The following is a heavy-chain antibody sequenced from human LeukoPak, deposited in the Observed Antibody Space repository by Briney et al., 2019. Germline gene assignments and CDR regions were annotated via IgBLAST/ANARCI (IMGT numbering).Heavy chain of an antibody. CDR2: IYTSGST. CDR1: GGSISSYY. J-gene: IGHJ5*02. CDR3: AREYCSSTSCSRRGIDP. V-gene: IGHV4-4*07. Sequence: SETLSLTCTVSGGSISSYYWSWIRQPAGKGLEWIGRIYTSGSTNYNPSLKSRVTMSVDTSKNQFSLKLSSVTAADTAVYYCAREYCSSTSCSRRGIDPWGQGTLVTVSS. D-gene: IGHD2-2*01.